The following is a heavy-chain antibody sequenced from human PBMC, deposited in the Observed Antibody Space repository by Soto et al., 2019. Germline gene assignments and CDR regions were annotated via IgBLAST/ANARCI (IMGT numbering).Heavy chain of an antibody. Sequence: QVQLVQSGAEVKKPGASVKVSCKASGYTFTSYAGHWVRQAPGQRLEWMGWINAGIGNTKYSQKFQGRVTITRDTSASSAYMELTSLRSEDTAVYYCARVEGSVWVLSYWGQGTLVTVSS. CDR1: GYTFTSYA. CDR3: ARVEGSVWVLSY. D-gene: IGHD6-19*01. CDR2: INAGIGNT. V-gene: IGHV1-3*01. J-gene: IGHJ4*02.